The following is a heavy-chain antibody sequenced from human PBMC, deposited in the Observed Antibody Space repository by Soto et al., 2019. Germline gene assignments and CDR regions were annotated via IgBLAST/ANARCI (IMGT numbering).Heavy chain of an antibody. CDR3: ARRGLGYCSGGSCPHFDY. Sequence: EVQLVQSGAEVKKPGESLRISCKGSGYSFTSYWISWVRQMPGKGLEWMGRIDPSDSYTNYSPSFQGHVTISADKSISTAYLQWSSLKASDTAMYYCARRGLGYCSGGSCPHFDYWGQGTLVTVSS. CDR2: IDPSDSYT. D-gene: IGHD2-15*01. CDR1: GYSFTSYW. V-gene: IGHV5-10-1*03. J-gene: IGHJ4*02.